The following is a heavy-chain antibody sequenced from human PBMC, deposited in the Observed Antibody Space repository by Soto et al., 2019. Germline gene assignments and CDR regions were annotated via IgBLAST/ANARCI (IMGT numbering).Heavy chain of an antibody. D-gene: IGHD2-2*01. V-gene: IGHV3-23*01. CDR2: ISGSGGST. CDR3: AKAMQEACSSTSCRYFDY. Sequence: EVQLLESGGGLVQPGGSLRLSCAASGFTFSNYAMSWVRQAPGKGLEWVSAISGSGGSTYHADSVRGRFTISRDNSKNTLYLQMNSLRAEETAVYYCAKAMQEACSSTSCRYFDYWGQGTLVTVSS. CDR1: GFTFSNYA. J-gene: IGHJ4*02.